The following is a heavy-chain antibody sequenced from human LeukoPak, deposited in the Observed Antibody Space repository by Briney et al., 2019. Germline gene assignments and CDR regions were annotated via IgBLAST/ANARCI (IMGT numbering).Heavy chain of an antibody. Sequence: PSETLSLTCAVSGASITYFWSWVRQPPGKGLEWIGEVHRDGHTNYNPSLRSRVTMSVDKSKNQLSLQLTSVTAADTAVYYCARAKLGYCSGGSCENNWGQGTLVTVSS. J-gene: IGHJ4*02. CDR2: VHRDGHT. V-gene: IGHV4-4*02. CDR3: ARAKLGYCSGGSCENN. D-gene: IGHD2-15*01. CDR1: GASITYF.